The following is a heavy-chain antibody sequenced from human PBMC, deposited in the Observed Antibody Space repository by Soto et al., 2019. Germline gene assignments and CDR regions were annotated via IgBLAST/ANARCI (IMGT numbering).Heavy chain of an antibody. CDR1: GFIFSPYG. Sequence: HPVGSLRLSCAASGFIFSPYGIHWVRQAPGKGLEWVALIRNDGSDKYYAESVTGRFTISRDNSKYTVYLQMNSLRAEDTALYFCARAPRMAPFDIWGQGTMVTVSS. CDR3: ARAPRMAPFDI. V-gene: IGHV3-33*01. J-gene: IGHJ3*02. CDR2: IRNDGSDK.